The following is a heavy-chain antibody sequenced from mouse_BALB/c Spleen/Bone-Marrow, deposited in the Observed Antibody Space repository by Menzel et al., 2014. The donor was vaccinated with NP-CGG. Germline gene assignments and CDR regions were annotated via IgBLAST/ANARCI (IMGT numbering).Heavy chain of an antibody. CDR1: GYTFTDYA. J-gene: IGHJ2*01. CDR3: ARDLDY. V-gene: IGHV1S137*01. Sequence: VQLQQSGAELVRPGVSVKISCKGSGYTFTDYAVHWVKQSHAKSLEWIGVISTYYGDATYNQKFTGKATMTVDKSSSTAYMELARLTSEDSAIYYCARDLDYWGQGTTLTVSS. CDR2: ISTYYGDA.